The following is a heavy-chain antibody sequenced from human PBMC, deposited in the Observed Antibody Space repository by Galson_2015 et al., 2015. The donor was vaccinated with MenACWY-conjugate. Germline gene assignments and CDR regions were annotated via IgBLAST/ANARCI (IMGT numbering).Heavy chain of an antibody. Sequence: SLRLSCAASGFTFSSYSMNWVRQAPGKGLEWVSYISSSSSTIYYADSVKGRFTISRDNAKNSLYLQMNSLRAEDTAVYYCARGRHIVVVTAIRAFDIWGQGTMVTVSS. D-gene: IGHD2-21*02. J-gene: IGHJ3*02. CDR3: ARGRHIVVVTAIRAFDI. V-gene: IGHV3-48*01. CDR1: GFTFSSYS. CDR2: ISSSSSTI.